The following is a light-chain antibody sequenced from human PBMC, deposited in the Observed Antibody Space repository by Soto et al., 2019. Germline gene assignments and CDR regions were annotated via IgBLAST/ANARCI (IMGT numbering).Light chain of an antibody. CDR3: QQYDHLPRT. CDR2: DAS. J-gene: IGKJ1*01. CDR1: QEISNY. V-gene: IGKV1-33*01. Sequence: DVPMIQSPSSLSASVGDRVTITCQASQEISNYLNWYQQKPGKAPMILNYDASNLERGVPSGFSGRRSGTDFTFTISILQPEDFATYYCQQYDHLPRTFGRGTRLEIK.